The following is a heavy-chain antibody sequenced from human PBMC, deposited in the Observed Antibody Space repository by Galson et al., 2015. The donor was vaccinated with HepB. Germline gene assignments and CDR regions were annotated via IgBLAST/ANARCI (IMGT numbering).Heavy chain of an antibody. D-gene: IGHD3-3*01. CDR1: GFSLSTSGVG. Sequence: PALVKPTQTLTLTCTFSGFSLSTSGVGVGWIRQPPGKALEWLALIYWDDDKRYSPSLKSRLTITQDTSKNQVVLTMTNMDPVDTATYYCARHPYSDFWSGSSDNWFDPWGQGTLVTVSS. V-gene: IGHV2-5*02. J-gene: IGHJ5*02. CDR3: ARHPYSDFWSGSSDNWFDP. CDR2: IYWDDDK.